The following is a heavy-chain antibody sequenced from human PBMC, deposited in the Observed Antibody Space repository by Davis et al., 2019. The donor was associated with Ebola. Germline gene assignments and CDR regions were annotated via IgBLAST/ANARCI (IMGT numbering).Heavy chain of an antibody. J-gene: IGHJ5*02. CDR2: INPSGGST. Sequence: AASVKVSCKASGYTFTGYYMHWVRQAPGQGLEWMGIINPSGGSTSYAQKFQGRVTMTRDTSTSTVYMELSSLRSEDTAVYYCARCITMIVVESWFDPWGQGTLVTVSS. V-gene: IGHV1-46*01. D-gene: IGHD3-22*01. CDR1: GYTFTGYY. CDR3: ARCITMIVVESWFDP.